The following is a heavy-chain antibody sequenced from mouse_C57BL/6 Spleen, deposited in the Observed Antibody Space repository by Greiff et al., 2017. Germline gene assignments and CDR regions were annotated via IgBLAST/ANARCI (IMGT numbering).Heavy chain of an antibody. CDR1: GFTFSSYA. V-gene: IGHV5-4*01. J-gene: IGHJ2*01. D-gene: IGHD1-1*01. Sequence: EVQGVESGGGLVKPGGSLKLSCAASGFTFSSYAMSWVRQTPEKRLEWVATISDGGSYTYYPDNVKGRFTISRDNAKNNLYLQMSHLKSEDTAMYYCARDISDYGSSFDYWGQGTTLTVSS. CDR2: ISDGGSYT. CDR3: ARDISDYGSSFDY.